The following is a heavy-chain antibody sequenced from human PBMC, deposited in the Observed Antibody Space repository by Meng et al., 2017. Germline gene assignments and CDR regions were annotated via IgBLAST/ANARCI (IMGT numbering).Heavy chain of an antibody. CDR2: ISDSGNT. CDR3: ATSISGWYYFNF. D-gene: IGHD6-19*01. Sequence: QLQLQESGPGLVKPSETLSLTCIVSAGSISSSTYYWGWIRQPPGKGLVWIGSISDSGNTYYSPSLRSRVTISVDTSKNQFSLKLTSVAAADMAVYYCATSISGWYYFNFWGQGTLVTVSS. J-gene: IGHJ4*02. CDR1: AGSISSSTYY. V-gene: IGHV4-39*01.